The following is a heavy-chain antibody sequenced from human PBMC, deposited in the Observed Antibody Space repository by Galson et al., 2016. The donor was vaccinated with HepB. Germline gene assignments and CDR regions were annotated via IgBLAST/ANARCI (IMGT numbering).Heavy chain of an antibody. J-gene: IGHJ4*02. V-gene: IGHV3-20*04. Sequence: SLRLSCAASGFTFLNHGFNWVRQVPGKELEWVSSINWNGGSTAYADSVKGRFTISRDNAKNSLYLQMNRLRADDTALYFCARESGDFDGGYIYLDYWGQGTLVTASS. CDR1: GFTFLNHG. CDR3: ARESGDFDGGYIYLDY. CDR2: INWNGGST. D-gene: IGHD2-21*02.